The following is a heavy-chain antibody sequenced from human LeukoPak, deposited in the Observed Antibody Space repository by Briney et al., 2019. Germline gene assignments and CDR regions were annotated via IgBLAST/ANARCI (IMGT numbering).Heavy chain of an antibody. V-gene: IGHV3-64*04. CDR3: AAGGSGSWPAFDY. J-gene: IGHJ4*02. Sequence: GGSLRLSCSASGFSFNSYAVHWVRQAPGKGLEYVSSIDNNGINTYYADSVKGRFTISRGNSKNTLYLQMNSLRAEDTAVYYCAAGGSGSWPAFDYWGQGTLVTVHS. CDR1: GFSFNSYA. CDR2: IDNNGINT. D-gene: IGHD3-10*01.